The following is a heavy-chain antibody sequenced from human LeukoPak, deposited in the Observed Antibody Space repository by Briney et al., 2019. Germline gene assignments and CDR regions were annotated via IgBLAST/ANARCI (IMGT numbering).Heavy chain of an antibody. CDR1: GFTFSSHW. V-gene: IGHV3-74*01. CDR3: ARSYYYDSSGYDGDY. Sequence: GGSLRLSCAASGFTFSSHWMQWVRQAPGKGLVWVSRINSDGSSTNYADSVKGRFTISRDNAKNTLYLQMNSLRAEDTAVYYCARSYYYDSSGYDGDYWGQGTLVTVSS. CDR2: INSDGSST. J-gene: IGHJ4*02. D-gene: IGHD3-22*01.